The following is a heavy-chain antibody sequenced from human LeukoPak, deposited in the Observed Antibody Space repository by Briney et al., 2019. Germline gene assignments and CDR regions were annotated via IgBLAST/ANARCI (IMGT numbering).Heavy chain of an antibody. D-gene: IGHD3-22*01. CDR2: INPSGGST. V-gene: IGHV1-46*01. CDR3: AKDARIVMKVVVRGARPYYFDY. J-gene: IGHJ4*02. Sequence: ASVKVSCKASGYTFTTYYVHWVRQAPGQGREWMGIINPSGGSTTYAQKFRGRLTMTRDMSTSTVYMELSSLRSEDTAVYYCAKDARIVMKVVVRGARPYYFDYWGQGTLVTVSS. CDR1: GYTFTTYY.